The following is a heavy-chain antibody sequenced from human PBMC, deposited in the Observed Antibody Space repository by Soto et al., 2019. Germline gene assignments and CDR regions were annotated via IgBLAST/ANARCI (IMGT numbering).Heavy chain of an antibody. CDR1: GGSISSYS. CDR2: IYYNENN. D-gene: IGHD2-2*03. V-gene: IGHV4-39*01. J-gene: IGHJ6*02. CDR3: ARLNGYCVSTSCNGYYGMDV. Sequence: SETLSLTCTVSGGSISSYSWGWIRQSPGKXLXWIGTIYYNENNYSHTSLTSRVTISVAKSITEFSLRLRSVTAEATAVYYCARLNGYCVSTSCNGYYGMDVWGQGTTVTVSS.